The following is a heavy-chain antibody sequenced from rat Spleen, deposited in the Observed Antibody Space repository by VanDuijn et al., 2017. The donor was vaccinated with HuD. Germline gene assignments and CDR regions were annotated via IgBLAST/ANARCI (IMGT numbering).Heavy chain of an antibody. CDR1: GFTFNKYD. Sequence: EVQLVESGGGSVQPGRSLKLSCAASGFTFNKYDMAWVRQAPKKGLEWVATIINDGSRTYYRDSVKGRFTISRDNAKSTLSLQMDSLRSEDTATYYCARRHYGYTDYFDYWGQGVMVTVSS. J-gene: IGHJ2*01. CDR3: ARRHYGYTDYFDY. CDR2: IINDGSRT. V-gene: IGHV5-7*01. D-gene: IGHD1-9*01.